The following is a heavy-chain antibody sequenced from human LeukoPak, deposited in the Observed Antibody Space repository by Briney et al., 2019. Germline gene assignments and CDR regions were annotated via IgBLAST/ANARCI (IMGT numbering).Heavy chain of an antibody. J-gene: IGHJ4*02. V-gene: IGHV3-66*01. D-gene: IGHD6-19*01. Sequence: RPGGSLRLSCAASGFTVSNNYMSWVRQAPGKGLEWVSVIYSGGSTYYADSVKGRFTISRDNSKNTLYLQMNSLRAEDTAVYYCASSDLAVAGAFDYWGQGTLVTVSS. CDR1: GFTVSNNY. CDR3: ASSDLAVAGAFDY. CDR2: IYSGGST.